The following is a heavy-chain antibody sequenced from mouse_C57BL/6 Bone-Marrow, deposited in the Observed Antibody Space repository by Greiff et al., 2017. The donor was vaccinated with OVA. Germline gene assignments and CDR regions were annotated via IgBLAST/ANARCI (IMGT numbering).Heavy chain of an antibody. CDR3: AREGSLSMRLRRGYYFDY. V-gene: IGHV5-16*01. CDR1: GFTFSDYY. J-gene: IGHJ2*01. D-gene: IGHD2-4*01. CDR2: INYDGSST. Sequence: EVKLMESEGGLVQPGSSMKLSCTASGFTFSDYYMAWVRQVPEKGLEWVANINYDGSSTYYLDSLKSRFIISRDNAKNILYLQMSSLKSEDTATCYRAREGSLSMRLRRGYYFDYWGQGTTLTVSS.